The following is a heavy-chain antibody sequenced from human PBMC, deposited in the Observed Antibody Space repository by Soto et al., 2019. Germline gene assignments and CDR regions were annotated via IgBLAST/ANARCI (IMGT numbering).Heavy chain of an antibody. J-gene: IGHJ5*02. CDR3: ARDGPGGIDNWFVP. D-gene: IGHD2-8*02. Sequence: SVKVSCKASGGTFSSYAISWVRQAPGQGLEWMGGIIPIFGTANYAQKFQGRVTITADESTSTAYMELSSLRSEDTAVYYCARDGPGGIDNWFVPCGQGTLVTVSS. V-gene: IGHV1-69*13. CDR2: IIPIFGTA. CDR1: GGTFSSYA.